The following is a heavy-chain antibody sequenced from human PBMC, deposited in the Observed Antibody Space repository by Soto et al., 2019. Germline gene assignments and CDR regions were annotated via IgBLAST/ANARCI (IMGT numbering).Heavy chain of an antibody. CDR3: ARQADYNILTGYFYYFDY. J-gene: IGHJ4*02. V-gene: IGHV5-51*01. D-gene: IGHD3-9*01. Sequence: GESLKISCKCSGYSFTDYWIGWVRQMPGKGLGWMGIIYPGDSDARYSPSFQGQVTISVDTSINTAFLRWNSLTASDTAMYYCARQADYNILTGYFYYFDYWGQGSMVTVSS. CDR2: IYPGDSDA. CDR1: GYSFTDYW.